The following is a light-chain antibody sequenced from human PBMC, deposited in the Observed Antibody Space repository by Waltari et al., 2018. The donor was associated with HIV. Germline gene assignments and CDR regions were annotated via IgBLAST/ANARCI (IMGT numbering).Light chain of an antibody. CDR3: QQYGSSLTWT. Sequence: EIVLTQSPGTLSLSPGEGATLSCRASQTVNTYYLAWYQQKPGQAPRLLSYAANSRATGIPDRVSGSGSGTDFTLTIHRLEPEDFAVYYCQQYGSSLTWTFGQGTKVELK. J-gene: IGKJ1*01. V-gene: IGKV3-20*01. CDR2: AAN. CDR1: QTVNTYY.